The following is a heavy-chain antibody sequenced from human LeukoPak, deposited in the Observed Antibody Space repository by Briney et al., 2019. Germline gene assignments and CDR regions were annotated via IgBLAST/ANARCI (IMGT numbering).Heavy chain of an antibody. D-gene: IGHD6-13*01. CDR1: GGSINSHY. CDR3: ASRPADSTWYGVFDY. J-gene: IGHJ4*02. CDR2: VFYPGST. Sequence: SETLSLTCTVSGGSINSHYWSWIRQPPGKGLEWIGYVFYPGSTNYNPSLKSRVTMSLDASRDQFSLRLTSVTAADTAIYYCASRPADSTWYGVFDYWSQGTLVTVSS. V-gene: IGHV4-59*11.